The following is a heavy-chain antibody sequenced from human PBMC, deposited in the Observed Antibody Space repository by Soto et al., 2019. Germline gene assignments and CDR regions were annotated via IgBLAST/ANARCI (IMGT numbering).Heavy chain of an antibody. Sequence: QVQLVESGGGVVQPGRSLRLSCAASGFTFSSYSMHWVRRAPGKGLEWVAVISYDGSNKNDADSEKGRFTLSRDNSKNTLYLQMNSLRVDDTSVYYCARGTNCGLTDGMAVLGQGATVTV. CDR2: ISYDGSNK. V-gene: IGHV3-30*14. CDR1: GFTFSSYS. CDR3: ARGTNCGLTDGMAV. D-gene: IGHD1-1*01. J-gene: IGHJ6*02.